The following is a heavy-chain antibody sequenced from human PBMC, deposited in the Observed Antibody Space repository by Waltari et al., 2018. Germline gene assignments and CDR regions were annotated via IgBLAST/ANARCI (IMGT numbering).Heavy chain of an antibody. CDR3: AKGPWATGTTRTNAFDI. D-gene: IGHD1-1*01. V-gene: IGHV3-23*04. J-gene: IGHJ3*02. CDR1: GFTFSSYA. CDR2: IIGSGGST. Sequence: EVQLVESGGGLVQPGGSLRLSCAASGFTFSSYAMSWVRQAPGKGLEWVSAIIGSGGSTYYADSVKGRFTISRDNSKNTLYLQMNSLRAEDTAVYYCAKGPWATGTTRTNAFDIWGQGTMVTVSS.